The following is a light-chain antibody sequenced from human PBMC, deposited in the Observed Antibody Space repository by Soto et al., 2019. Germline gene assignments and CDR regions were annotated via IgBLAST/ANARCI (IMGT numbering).Light chain of an antibody. J-gene: IGKJ4*01. V-gene: IGKV3-15*01. CDR1: QSVSNN. CDR3: QQHNDWPLT. CDR2: GAT. Sequence: EIVMTQSPATLSVSPGERGTISCRASQSVSNNLAWYQQKPGQAPRLLIYGATATATGIPARFSGSGSGTEFTLTISSLQSEDFAVYYCQQHNDWPLTFGGGTKVEIK.